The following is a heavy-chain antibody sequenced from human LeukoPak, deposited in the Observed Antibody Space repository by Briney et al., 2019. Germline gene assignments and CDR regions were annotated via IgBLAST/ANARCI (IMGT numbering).Heavy chain of an antibody. CDR2: IYYSGST. V-gene: IGHV4-59*01. Sequence: SETLSLTCTVSGGSISSYYWSWIRQPPGKGLEWIGYIYYSGSTNYNPSLKSRVTISVDTSKNQLSLKLSSVTAADTAVYYCARVGYYDSSGYYDYWGQGTLVTVSS. J-gene: IGHJ4*02. CDR3: ARVGYYDSSGYYDY. D-gene: IGHD3-22*01. CDR1: GGSISSYY.